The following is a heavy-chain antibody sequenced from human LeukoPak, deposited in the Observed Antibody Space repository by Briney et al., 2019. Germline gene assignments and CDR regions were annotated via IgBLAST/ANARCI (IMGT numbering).Heavy chain of an antibody. CDR2: MYHSGST. V-gene: IGHV4-38-2*02. Sequence: SSETLSLTCAVSGYSISSGYYWGWIRQPPGKGLEWIGSMYHSGSTYYNPSLKSRVTISVDTSKNQFSLMLRSVTAADTAVYYCARDTNYDSSGDAIFDYWGQGTLVTVSS. CDR1: GYSISSGYY. D-gene: IGHD3-22*01. J-gene: IGHJ4*02. CDR3: ARDTNYDSSGDAIFDY.